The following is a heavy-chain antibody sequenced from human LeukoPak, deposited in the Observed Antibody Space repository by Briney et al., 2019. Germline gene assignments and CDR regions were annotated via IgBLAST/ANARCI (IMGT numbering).Heavy chain of an antibody. CDR3: ARGWSDCSSTSCYPLPFDC. V-gene: IGHV3-33*01. J-gene: IGHJ4*02. CDR2: IWYDGSNK. D-gene: IGHD2-2*01. Sequence: GRSLRLSCAASGFTFSSYGMHWVRQAPGKGLEWVAVIWYDGSNKYYADSVKGRFTISRDNSKNTLYLQMNSLRAEDTAVYYCARGWSDCSSTSCYPLPFDCWGQGTLVTVSS. CDR1: GFTFSSYG.